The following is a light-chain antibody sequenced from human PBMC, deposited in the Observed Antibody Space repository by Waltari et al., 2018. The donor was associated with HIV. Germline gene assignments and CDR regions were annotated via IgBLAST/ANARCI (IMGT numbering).Light chain of an antibody. V-gene: IGLV3-21*04. CDR2: YNS. J-gene: IGLJ3*02. CDR3: HVWDGSDYVSGV. Sequence: SYVLTQPPSVSVAPGKTATITWGGNNIGTKSVHWYQQRPGQAPVLVIYYNSDRPSGIPERFSGSNSGNTATLTISRAEAGDEADYYCHVWDGSDYVSGVFGGGTKVTVL. CDR1: NIGTKS.